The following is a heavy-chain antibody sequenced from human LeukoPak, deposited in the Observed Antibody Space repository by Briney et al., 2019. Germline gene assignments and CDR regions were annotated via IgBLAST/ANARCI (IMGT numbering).Heavy chain of an antibody. D-gene: IGHD3-22*01. J-gene: IGHJ3*02. CDR2: IKQDGSGK. CDR1: RFTFSSYS. CDR3: ARDPEDYYDSSGYYDAFDI. V-gene: IGHV3-7*01. Sequence: GGSLRLSCAASRFTFSSYSMSWVRQAPGKGLEWVANIKQDGSGKYYVDSVKGRFTISRDNAKNSLYLQMNSLRAEDTAVYYCARDPEDYYDSSGYYDAFDIWGQGTMVTASS.